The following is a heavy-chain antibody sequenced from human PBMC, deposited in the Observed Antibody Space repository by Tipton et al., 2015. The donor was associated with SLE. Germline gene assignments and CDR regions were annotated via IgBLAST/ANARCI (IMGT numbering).Heavy chain of an antibody. CDR2: IKQDGSEK. D-gene: IGHD2-15*01. V-gene: IGHV3-7*03. J-gene: IGHJ4*02. CDR3: ARDGAILPEFFDY. Sequence: SLRLSCAASGFTFSSYWMSWVRQAPGKGLEWVANIKQDGSEKYYVDSVKGRFTISRDNAKNSLYLQMNSLRAEDTAVYYCARDGAILPEFFDYWGQGTLVTVSS. CDR1: GFTFSSYW.